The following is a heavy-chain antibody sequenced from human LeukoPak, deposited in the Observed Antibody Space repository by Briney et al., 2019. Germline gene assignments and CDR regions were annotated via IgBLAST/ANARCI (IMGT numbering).Heavy chain of an antibody. Sequence: GASVKVSCKASWYTLTGYYMHWVRQAPGQGVEWMGWINPNSGGTNYAQKFQGRVTMTRDTSISTAYMELSRLRSEDTAVYYCARDWEGFDPWGQGTLVTVSS. CDR2: INPNSGGT. J-gene: IGHJ5*02. CDR1: WYTLTGYY. D-gene: IGHD1-26*01. V-gene: IGHV1-2*02. CDR3: ARDWEGFDP.